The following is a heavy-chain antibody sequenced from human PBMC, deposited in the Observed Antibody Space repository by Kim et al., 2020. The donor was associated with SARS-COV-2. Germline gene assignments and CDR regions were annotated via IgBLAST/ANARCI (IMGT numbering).Heavy chain of an antibody. CDR3: AKDMRWFGELLQLGYFDL. D-gene: IGHD3-10*01. J-gene: IGHJ2*01. CDR1: GFTFDDYA. V-gene: IGHV3-9*01. Sequence: GGSLRLSCAASGFTFDDYAMHWVRQAPGKGLEWVSGISWNSGSIGYADSVKGRFTISRDNAKNSLYLQMNSLRAEDTALYYWAKDMRWFGELLQLGYFDLWGRGTLVTVSS. CDR2: ISWNSGSI.